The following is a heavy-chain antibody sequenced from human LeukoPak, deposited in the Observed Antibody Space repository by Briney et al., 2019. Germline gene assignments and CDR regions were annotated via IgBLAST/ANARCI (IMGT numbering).Heavy chain of an antibody. CDR3: ARARGSYSFDC. V-gene: IGHV3-11*04. CDR1: GFTFSDYY. D-gene: IGHD1-26*01. CDR2: ISNSGNNI. J-gene: IGHJ4*02. Sequence: KTGGSLRLSCAASGFTFSDYYMSWIRQAPGKGLEWVSYISNSGNNIYYADSVKGRFTISRDNAKNSLYLQMNSLRAEDPAVYYCARARGSYSFDCWGQGTLVTVSS.